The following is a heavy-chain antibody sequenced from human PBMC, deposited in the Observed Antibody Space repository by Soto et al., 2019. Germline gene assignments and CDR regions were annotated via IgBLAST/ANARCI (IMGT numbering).Heavy chain of an antibody. Sequence: EVQLVESGGGLVKPGGSLRLSCAASGFTFSNAWMNWVRQAPGKGLEWVGRIKSKTDGGTTDYAAPVKGRFTISRDDSKDTLDLEMYSLKTEDTAVYYCTTGSYDFWSGFEENWGQGTLVTVSS. CDR2: IKSKTDGGTT. CDR1: GFTFSNAW. CDR3: TTGSYDFWSGFEEN. D-gene: IGHD3-3*01. J-gene: IGHJ4*02. V-gene: IGHV3-15*07.